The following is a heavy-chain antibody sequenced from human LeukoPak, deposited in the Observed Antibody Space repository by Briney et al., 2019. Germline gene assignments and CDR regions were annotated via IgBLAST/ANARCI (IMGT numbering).Heavy chain of an antibody. V-gene: IGHV4-39*07. J-gene: IGHJ1*01. CDR1: GGSISSGDYY. CDR3: ARLAIRPWSSSPEYFQH. D-gene: IGHD6-13*01. Sequence: PSETLSLTCTVSGGSISSGDYYWSWIRQPPGKGLEWIGEINHSGSTNYNPSLKSRVTISVDRSKNQFSLKLTSVTAADTAVYYCARLAIRPWSSSPEYFQHWGQGTLVTVSS. CDR2: INHSGST.